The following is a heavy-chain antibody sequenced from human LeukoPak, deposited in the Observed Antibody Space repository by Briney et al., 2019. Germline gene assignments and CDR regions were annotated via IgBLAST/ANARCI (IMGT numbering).Heavy chain of an antibody. CDR3: ATDQRYSSGWYVSGSDAFDI. CDR1: GYTFTSYY. V-gene: IGHV1-46*01. CDR2: INPSGGST. Sequence: ASVKVSCKASGYTFTSYYMHWVRQAPGQGLEWMGIINPSGGSTSYAQKFQGRVTMTEDTSTDTAYMELSSLRSEDTAVYYCATDQRYSSGWYVSGSDAFDIWGQGTMVTVSS. J-gene: IGHJ3*02. D-gene: IGHD6-19*01.